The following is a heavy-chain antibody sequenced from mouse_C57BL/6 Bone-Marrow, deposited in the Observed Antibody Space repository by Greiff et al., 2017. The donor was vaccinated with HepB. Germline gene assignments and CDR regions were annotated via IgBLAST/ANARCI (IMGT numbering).Heavy chain of an antibody. Sequence: QVQLQQSGAELARPGASVKLSCKASGYTFTSYGISWVKQRTGQGLEWIGEIYSRSGNTYYNEKFKGKATLTADKSSSTAYMELRSLTSEDSAVYFCVRAPILYYFDYWGQGTTLTVSS. J-gene: IGHJ2*01. CDR3: VRAPILYYFDY. CDR2: IYSRSGNT. V-gene: IGHV1-81*01. CDR1: GYTFTSYG.